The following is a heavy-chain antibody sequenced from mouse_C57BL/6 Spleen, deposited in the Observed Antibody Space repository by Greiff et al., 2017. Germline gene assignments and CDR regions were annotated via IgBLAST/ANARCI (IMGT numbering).Heavy chain of an antibody. CDR2: IYPGDGDT. V-gene: IGHV1-82*01. Sequence: VQLQQSGPELVKPGASVKISCKASGYAFSSSWMNWVKQRPGKGLEWIGRIYPGDGDTNYNGKFKGKATLTADKSSSTAYMQLSSLTSEDSAVYFCARGVYDGYLFDYWGQGTTLTVSS. CDR1: GYAFSSSW. CDR3: ARGVYDGYLFDY. J-gene: IGHJ2*01. D-gene: IGHD2-3*01.